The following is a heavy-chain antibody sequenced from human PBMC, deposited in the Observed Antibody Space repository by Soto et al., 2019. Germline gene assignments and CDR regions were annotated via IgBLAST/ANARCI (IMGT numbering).Heavy chain of an antibody. J-gene: IGHJ3*02. CDR3: ARPAGYSSGWDPGLGAFDI. CDR1: GYTFTSYG. V-gene: IGHV1-18*01. D-gene: IGHD6-19*01. CDR2: ISAYNGNT. Sequence: QVQLVQSGAEVKKPGASVKVSCKASGYTFTSYGISWVRQAPGQGLEWMGWISAYNGNTNYAQKLQGRVTMTTDTSTSTAYMELRSLRSDDTDVDYCARPAGYSSGWDPGLGAFDIWGQGTMVTVSS.